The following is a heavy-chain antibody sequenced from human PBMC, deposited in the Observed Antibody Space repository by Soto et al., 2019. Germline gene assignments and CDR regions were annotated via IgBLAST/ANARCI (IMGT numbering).Heavy chain of an antibody. D-gene: IGHD3-10*01. CDR1: GGSISNRTAY. Sequence: SETLSLTCIVSGGSISNRTAYWGWIRQPPGRGLEWIGTISFSGSTNFNPSLKSRVTMSLETSKNHFSLNLSSVTAADTAVYYCARRSALPTYYKSMDVRGQGTTVTVSS. V-gene: IGHV4-39*02. CDR2: ISFSGST. CDR3: ARRSALPTYYKSMDV. J-gene: IGHJ6*02.